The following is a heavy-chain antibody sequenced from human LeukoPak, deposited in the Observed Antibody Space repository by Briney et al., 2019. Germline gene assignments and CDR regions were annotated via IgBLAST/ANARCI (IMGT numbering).Heavy chain of an antibody. CDR3: ARDWRDYYGSGSYYNDYFDF. J-gene: IGHJ4*02. D-gene: IGHD3-10*01. CDR1: GPSISSGDYY. CDR2: IYYSGNT. Sequence: SETLSFTCTVSGPSISSGDYYWNWIRQPPGKGLEWIGYIYYSGNTYYNPSLKSRVTIAVDTSKNQFSLKLSSVTAADTAVYYCARDWRDYYGSGSYYNDYFDFWGQGILVTVSP. V-gene: IGHV4-30-4*01.